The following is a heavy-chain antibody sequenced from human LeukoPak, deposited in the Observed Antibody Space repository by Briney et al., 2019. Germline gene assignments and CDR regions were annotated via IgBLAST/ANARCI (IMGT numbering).Heavy chain of an antibody. Sequence: GASVKVSCKASGYTFTGYYMHWVRQAPGQGLEWMGWINPNSGGTNYAQKFQGRVTMTRDTSISTAYMELSRLRSDDTAVYYCARDCAQIIVGATVRASLSAPGDYWGQGTLVTVSS. D-gene: IGHD1-26*01. V-gene: IGHV1-2*02. CDR2: INPNSGGT. CDR3: ARDCAQIIVGATVRASLSAPGDY. J-gene: IGHJ4*02. CDR1: GYTFTGYY.